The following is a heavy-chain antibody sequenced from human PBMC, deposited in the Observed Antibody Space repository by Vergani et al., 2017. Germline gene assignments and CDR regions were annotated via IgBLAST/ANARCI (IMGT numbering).Heavy chain of an antibody. J-gene: IGHJ4*02. D-gene: IGHD6-13*01. Sequence: QVQLVQSGAEVKKPGASVKVSCKASGYTFTSYAMHWVRQAPGQRLEWMGWINVGNGNTKYSQKFQGRVTITRDTSASTAYMELSSLRSEDTAVYYCAREKIAAAGLIDYWGQGTLVTVSS. CDR3: AREKIAAAGLIDY. CDR2: INVGNGNT. CDR1: GYTFTSYA. V-gene: IGHV1-3*01.